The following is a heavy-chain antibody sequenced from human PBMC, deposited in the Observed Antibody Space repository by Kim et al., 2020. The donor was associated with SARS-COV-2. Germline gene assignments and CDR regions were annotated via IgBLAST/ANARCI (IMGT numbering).Heavy chain of an antibody. CDR3: SRIAPGLYTAN. D-gene: IGHD6-19*01. J-gene: IGHJ4*02. V-gene: IGHV4-59*13. CDR2: IYSGHT. Sequence: SETLSLTCTVSGSSISDYYWSWIRQPPGTGLECIGYIYSGHTDYSPSLKSRATISVDTSRNQVSLILRSVTAADTAIYYCSRIAPGLYTANWGQGTLLT. CDR1: GSSISDYY.